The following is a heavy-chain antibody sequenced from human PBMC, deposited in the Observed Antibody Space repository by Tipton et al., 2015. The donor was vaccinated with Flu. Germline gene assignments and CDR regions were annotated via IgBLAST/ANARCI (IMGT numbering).Heavy chain of an antibody. CDR2: ISKSGAST. CDR1: GFTVTDGD. CDR3: ARVDIVLVPSGSKENWFDP. J-gene: IGHJ5*02. Sequence: SLRLSCAVSGFTVTDGDMAWVRQAPGKGLEWVSTISKSGASTAYADSVKGRFAISRDTSKNTVYLQMNSLRVEDTGVYYCARVDIVLVPSGSKENWFDPWGQGILVAVSS. V-gene: IGHV3-23*01. D-gene: IGHD2-8*02.